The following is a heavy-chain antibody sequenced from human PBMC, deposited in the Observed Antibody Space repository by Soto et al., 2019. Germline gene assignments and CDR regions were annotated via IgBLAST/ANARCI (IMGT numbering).Heavy chain of an antibody. CDR1: GYTFTGYY. Sequence: ASVKVSCKASGYTFTGYYIHWVRQAPGRGLEWMGWINPNSGGTNYAQKFQGRVTMTRDTSISTAYMELSRLRSDDTAVYYCARGRSSSWYPGWFDPWGQGTLVTVSS. J-gene: IGHJ5*02. CDR2: INPNSGGT. V-gene: IGHV1-2*02. CDR3: ARGRSSSWYPGWFDP. D-gene: IGHD6-13*01.